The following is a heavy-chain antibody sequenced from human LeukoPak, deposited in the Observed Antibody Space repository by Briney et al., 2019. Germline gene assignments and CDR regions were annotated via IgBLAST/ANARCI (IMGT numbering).Heavy chain of an antibody. V-gene: IGHV1-69*13. CDR2: IIPIFGTA. Sequence: SVKVSCKASGGTFSSYAISWVRQAPGQGLEWMGGIIPIFGTANYAQKFQGRVTITADESTSTAYMELSSLRSEDTAVYYCARVHRGDNSSGWYCGLFGYYYGMDVWGKGTTVTVSS. J-gene: IGHJ6*04. CDR3: ARVHRGDNSSGWYCGLFGYYYGMDV. CDR1: GGTFSSYA. D-gene: IGHD6-19*01.